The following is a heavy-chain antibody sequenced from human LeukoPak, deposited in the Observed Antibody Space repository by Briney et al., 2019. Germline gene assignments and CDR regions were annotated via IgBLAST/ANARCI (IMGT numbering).Heavy chain of an antibody. Sequence: GGSLRLSCAASGFIFSDYSMNWVRQAPGQGLEWLSYITGSGTTIYYADSVRGRFTISRDNAKNSLYLQMNSLRDEDTAVYYCGRVGGRSKAAKGDAFDIWGQGTMVTVSS. J-gene: IGHJ3*02. CDR1: GFIFSDYS. CDR2: ITGSGTTI. CDR3: GRVGGRSKAAKGDAFDI. V-gene: IGHV3-48*02. D-gene: IGHD6-6*01.